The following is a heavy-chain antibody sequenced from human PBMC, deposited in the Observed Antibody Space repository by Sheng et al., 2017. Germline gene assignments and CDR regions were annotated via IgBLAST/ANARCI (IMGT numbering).Heavy chain of an antibody. CDR1: GFTFSTYA. V-gene: IGHV3-30*04. D-gene: IGHD3-22*01. Sequence: QVQLVESGGGVVQPGRSLRLSCAASGFTFSTYAMHWVRQAPGKGLEWVAVISYDGSRKYYADSVKGRFTISRDNSKNTLYLQMNSLRVEDTAVYYCLVGYDRSGQDPFVDYWGQGTLVAVSS. CDR3: LVGYDRSGQDPFVDY. CDR2: ISYDGSRK. J-gene: IGHJ4*02.